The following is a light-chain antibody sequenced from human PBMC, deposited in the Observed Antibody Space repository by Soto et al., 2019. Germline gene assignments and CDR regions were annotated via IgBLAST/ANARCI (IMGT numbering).Light chain of an antibody. CDR3: QQSYSNPRT. V-gene: IGKV1-39*01. CDR2: AAS. J-gene: IGKJ1*01. CDR1: QSISSW. Sequence: DIQMTQSPSTLSASVGCRFTITCRASQSISSWLAWYQKKPGKAPKLLIYAASSLQSGVPSRFSGSGYGTDLTITISSMQTEDFETYYCQQSYSNPRTFGQGTKVDIK.